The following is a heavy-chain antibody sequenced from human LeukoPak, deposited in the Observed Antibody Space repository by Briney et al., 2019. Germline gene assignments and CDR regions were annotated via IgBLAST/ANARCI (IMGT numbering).Heavy chain of an antibody. J-gene: IGHJ4*02. CDR3: ARILWFGELSPHDY. CDR1: GYTFTGYY. V-gene: IGHV1-2*02. CDR2: INPNSGGT. D-gene: IGHD3-10*01. Sequence: VASVKVSXKASGYTFTGYYMHWVRQAPGQGLEWMGWINPNSGGTNYAQKFQGRVTMTRDTSISTAYMELSRLRSDDTAVYYCARILWFGELSPHDYWGQGTLVTVSS.